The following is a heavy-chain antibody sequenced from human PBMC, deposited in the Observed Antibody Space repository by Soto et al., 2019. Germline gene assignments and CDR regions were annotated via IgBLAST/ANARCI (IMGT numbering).Heavy chain of an antibody. CDR1: GYAFTSYD. Sequence: QVQLVQSGAEVKSPGASVKVSCKASGYAFTSYDINWVRQATGQGLEWMGYMNANSGRTGYAQKFQDRFTMTWDTSISTAYMQLSSLTSEDTAVYYCARDFRRDVYWGQGTLVTVSS. CDR3: ARDFRRDVY. J-gene: IGHJ4*02. CDR2: MNANSGRT. V-gene: IGHV1-8*02.